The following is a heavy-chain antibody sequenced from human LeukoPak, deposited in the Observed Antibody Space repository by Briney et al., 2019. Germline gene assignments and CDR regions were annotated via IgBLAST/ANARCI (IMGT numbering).Heavy chain of an antibody. V-gene: IGHV5-51*01. CDR3: ARLRTTRGPVTVTPSYPDSPNWFDP. CDR2: INPSDSDT. CDR1: GYTFNTYW. Sequence: GESLKISCKGSGYTFNTYWIGWVRQMPGKGLEWMGIINPSDSDTTYSPSFQGQVTISADRSISTAYLQWSSLKASDTAIYYCARLRTTRGPVTVTPSYPDSPNWFDPWGQGTLVTVSS. J-gene: IGHJ5*02. D-gene: IGHD4-17*01.